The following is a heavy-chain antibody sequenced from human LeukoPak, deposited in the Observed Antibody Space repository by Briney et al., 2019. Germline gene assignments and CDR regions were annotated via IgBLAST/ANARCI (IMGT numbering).Heavy chain of an antibody. CDR2: INPNTGGA. D-gene: IGHD2-15*01. V-gene: IGHV1-2*06. CDR1: GYTFTGYY. CDR3: ARGSLRGGSSGTFGIFDY. J-gene: IGHJ4*02. Sequence: ASVKVSCRASGYTFTGYYLHWARQAPGQGLEWVGRINPNTGGANYAQNFQGRVTMTRDTSITTAYMELTRLRSDDTAVYYCARGSLRGGSSGTFGIFDYWGQGTLVTVSS.